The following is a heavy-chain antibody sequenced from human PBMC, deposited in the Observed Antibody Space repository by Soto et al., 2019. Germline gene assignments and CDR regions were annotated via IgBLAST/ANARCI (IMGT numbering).Heavy chain of an antibody. J-gene: IGHJ4*02. D-gene: IGHD3-22*01. CDR1: GGSITYYY. Sequence: QVQLQESGPGLVKPSETLSLTCTVSGGSITYYYWTWFRQPPGKGLEWIGYIYSSGSTNYNPSLKSRVTISVDTSKDQFSLKLSSVTAADTAVYYCARREISGYYAFWGQGTLVTVSS. CDR2: IYSSGST. CDR3: ARREISGYYAF. V-gene: IGHV4-59*08.